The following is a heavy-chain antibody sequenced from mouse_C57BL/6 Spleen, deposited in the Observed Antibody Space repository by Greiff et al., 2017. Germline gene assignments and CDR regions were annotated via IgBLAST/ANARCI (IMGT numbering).Heavy chain of an antibody. CDR1: GYTFTSYW. J-gene: IGHJ2*01. V-gene: IGHV1-59*01. CDR2: IYPSDSYT. CDR3: ARPGNLDY. Sequence: QVQLQQPGAELVRPGTSVKLSCKASGYTFTSYWMHWVKQRPGQGLEWIGVIYPSDSYTNYNQKFKGKATLTVDTSSSTAYMQLSSLTSEDSAVYYCARPGNLDYWGQGITLTVSS. D-gene: IGHD4-1*01.